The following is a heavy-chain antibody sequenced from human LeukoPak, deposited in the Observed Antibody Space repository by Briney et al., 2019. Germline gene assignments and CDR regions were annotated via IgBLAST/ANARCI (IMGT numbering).Heavy chain of an antibody. Sequence: KPSETLSLTCTVSGGPISSYYWSWIRQPPGKGLEWIGYIYYSGSTNYNPSLKSRVTISVDTSKNQFSLKLSSVTAADTAVYYCARVLEYSGYGTKIYYYYYYMDVWGKGTTVTVSS. D-gene: IGHD5-12*01. J-gene: IGHJ6*03. CDR3: ARVLEYSGYGTKIYYYYYYMDV. V-gene: IGHV4-59*01. CDR2: IYYSGST. CDR1: GGPISSYY.